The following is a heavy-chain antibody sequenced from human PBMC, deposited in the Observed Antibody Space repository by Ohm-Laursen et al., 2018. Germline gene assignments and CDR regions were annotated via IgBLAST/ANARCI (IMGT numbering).Heavy chain of an antibody. CDR2: IVVGSGNT. V-gene: IGHV1-58*02. CDR1: GFTFTSST. D-gene: IGHD6-19*01. Sequence: SVKVSCKASGFTFTSSTMQWVRQARGQRLEWIGWIVVGSGNTNYAQKFQERVTITRDMSTSTAYMELSSLRSEDTAVYYCAADSVGAVAPYYYYGMDVWGQGTTVTVSS. CDR3: AADSVGAVAPYYYYGMDV. J-gene: IGHJ6*02.